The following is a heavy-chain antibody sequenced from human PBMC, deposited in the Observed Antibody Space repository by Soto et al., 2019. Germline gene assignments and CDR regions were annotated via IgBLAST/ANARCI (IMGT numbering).Heavy chain of an antibody. V-gene: IGHV3-33*01. CDR1: GFTFSSYG. D-gene: IGHD3-10*01. CDR3: DRDTQGSGSYYSSPDENLNDYYSGMHV. J-gene: IGHJ6*02. Sequence: SLRLSFAASGFTFSSYGMHWVRQAPGKGLEWVAVIWYDGSNKYYADSVKGRFTISRDNSKNTLYLQMNSLRAEDTAVYYCDRDTQGSGSYYSSPDENLNDYYSGMHVWGQGTTVTDYS. CDR2: IWYDGSNK.